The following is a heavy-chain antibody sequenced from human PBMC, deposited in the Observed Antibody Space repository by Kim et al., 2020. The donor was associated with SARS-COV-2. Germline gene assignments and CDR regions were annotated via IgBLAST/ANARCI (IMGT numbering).Heavy chain of an antibody. CDR3: ARGRITSFGVVTEFDY. Sequence: SETLSLTCTVSGGSISSGGYYWSWIRQHPGKGLEWIGYIYYSGSTYYNPSLKSRVTISVDTSKNQFSRKPSSVTAADTAVYYCARGRITSFGVVTEFDYWGQGTLVTVSS. V-gene: IGHV4-31*03. CDR2: IYYSGST. J-gene: IGHJ4*02. CDR1: GGSISSGGYY. D-gene: IGHD3-3*01.